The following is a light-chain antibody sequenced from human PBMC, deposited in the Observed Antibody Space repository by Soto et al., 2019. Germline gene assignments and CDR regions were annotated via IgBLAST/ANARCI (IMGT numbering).Light chain of an antibody. CDR2: EAS. CDR3: QQYSNWPPIT. Sequence: EIVMTQSPATLSVSPGERVTLSCRASQSVNNKLAWYQQKPGQGPRLFTYEASVRAAGIPARFSGSGSGTEFTLTISSLQSEDFAVYFCQQYSNWPPITFGQGTRLEI. CDR1: QSVNNK. V-gene: IGKV3D-15*01. J-gene: IGKJ5*01.